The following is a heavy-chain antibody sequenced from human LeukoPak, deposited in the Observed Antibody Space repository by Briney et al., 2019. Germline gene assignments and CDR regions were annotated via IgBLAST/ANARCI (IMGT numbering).Heavy chain of an antibody. V-gene: IGHV4-59*01. CDR1: GSTITTYY. Sequence: SETLSLTCTVSGSTITTYYWTWIRQPPGKGLEWIGYIYHSESTNYNPSLKSRVTISLDTSRNQFSLRLSSVTAADTAVYFCASRYSPSSGGDYFDYWGQGSLVTVSS. D-gene: IGHD6-13*01. CDR3: ASRYSPSSGGDYFDY. CDR2: IYHSEST. J-gene: IGHJ4*02.